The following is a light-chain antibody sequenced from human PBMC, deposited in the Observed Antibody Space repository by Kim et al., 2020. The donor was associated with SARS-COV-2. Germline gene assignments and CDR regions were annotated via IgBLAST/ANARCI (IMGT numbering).Light chain of an antibody. J-gene: IGKJ5*01. CDR2: ETS. CDR3: QHHNTYPIT. CDR1: QSIHGG. V-gene: IGKV1-5*01. Sequence: ASLGDRVTITCRASQSIHGGLAWYQQKPGQAPKLLIYETSTVETGVPSRFSGSGSGTEFTLTISSLQPDDFATYYCQHHNTYPITFGQGTRLEIK.